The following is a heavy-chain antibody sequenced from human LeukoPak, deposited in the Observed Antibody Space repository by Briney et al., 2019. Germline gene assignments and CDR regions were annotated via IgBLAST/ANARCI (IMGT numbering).Heavy chain of an antibody. CDR1: GGSISSSSYY. D-gene: IGHD2-15*01. V-gene: IGHV4-39*07. J-gene: IGHJ4*02. CDR3: ARDHSGQYSDFDY. CDR2: IYYSGST. Sequence: SGTLSLTCTVSGGSISSSSYYWGWIRQPPGKGLEWIGSIYYSGSTYYNPSLKSRVTISVDTSKNQFSLKLSSVTAADTAVYYCARDHSGQYSDFDYWGQGTLVTVSS.